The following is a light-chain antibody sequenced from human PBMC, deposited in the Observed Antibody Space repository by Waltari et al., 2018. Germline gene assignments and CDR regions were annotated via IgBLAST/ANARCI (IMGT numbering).Light chain of an antibody. CDR1: QGISNS. Sequence: DIQMTQSPSSLSASVGNRVTITCRASQGISNSLAWYQQKPGKAPKLLVYAASRLESGVPSRFSGSGSGTDYTLSISSLQPEDFATYFGQQYYNTPRITFGQGTRLEIK. J-gene: IGKJ5*01. CDR3: QQYYNTPRIT. CDR2: AAS. V-gene: IGKV1-NL1*01.